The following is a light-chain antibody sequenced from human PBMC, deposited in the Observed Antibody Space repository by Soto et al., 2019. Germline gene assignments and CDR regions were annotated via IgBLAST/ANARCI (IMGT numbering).Light chain of an antibody. J-gene: IGLJ1*01. V-gene: IGLV2-18*02. CDR2: DVS. CDR1: SSDVGGSNG. Sequence: QPVLSQPPSVSGSPGQSVALSCTGTSSDVGGSNGVSWYQQPPGTAPKLMIYDVSNRPSGVPDRFSGSKSGNTASLTISGLQAEDEGDYYCSSYTSSSTYVFGTGTRSPS. CDR3: SSYTSSSTYV.